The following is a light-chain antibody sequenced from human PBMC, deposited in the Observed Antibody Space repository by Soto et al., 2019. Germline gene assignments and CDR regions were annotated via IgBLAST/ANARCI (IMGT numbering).Light chain of an antibody. CDR2: WAS. CDR1: QSILSTSYNQNL. Sequence: DIVVTQSPDYLAVSLGERATIYCKSSQSILSTSYNQNLLAWYQQRPGQPPKLLIYWASSRESGVPDRFSGSGSGTDFTLTITSLQAEDVAVYYCQQYYSRPYTFGQGTHLEIK. J-gene: IGKJ2*01. CDR3: QQYYSRPYT. V-gene: IGKV4-1*01.